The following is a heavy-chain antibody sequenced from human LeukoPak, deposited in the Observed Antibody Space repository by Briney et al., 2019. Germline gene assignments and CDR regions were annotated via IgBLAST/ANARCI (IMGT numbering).Heavy chain of an antibody. J-gene: IGHJ5*02. V-gene: IGHV1-69*13. CDR2: IIPIFGTA. CDR1: GYTFTGYY. CDR3: ARDTEPYGSGDPGP. Sequence: GASVKVSCKASGYTFTGYYMHWVRQAPGQGLEWMGGIIPIFGTANYAQKFQGRVTITADESTSTAYMELSSLRSEDTAVYYCARDTEPYGSGDPGPWGQGTLVTVSS. D-gene: IGHD3-10*01.